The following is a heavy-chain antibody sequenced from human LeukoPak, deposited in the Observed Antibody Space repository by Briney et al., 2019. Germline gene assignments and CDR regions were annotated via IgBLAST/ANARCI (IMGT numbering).Heavy chain of an antibody. D-gene: IGHD3-10*01. Sequence: GGSLRLSCAASGFTFSSYSMNWVRQAPGKGLEWVSSISSSSSYIYYADSVKGRFTISRDNAKNSLYLQMNSLRAEDTAVYYCAQGLVRGAKFDYWGQGTLVTVSS. J-gene: IGHJ4*02. V-gene: IGHV3-21*01. CDR2: ISSSSSYI. CDR1: GFTFSSYS. CDR3: AQGLVRGAKFDY.